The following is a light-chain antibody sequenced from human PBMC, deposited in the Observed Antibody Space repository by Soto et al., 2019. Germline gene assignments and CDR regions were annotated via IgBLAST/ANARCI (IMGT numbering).Light chain of an antibody. V-gene: IGKV3-20*01. CDR3: QQYGSSPYT. Sequence: DIVLTQSPGTLSLSPGETATLSCRAIQHVVNAYVAWYQQRPGQAPRLLIHGASTRAAGIPDRFGGSGSGTDFALTVSTLEPEDFAVYYCQQYGSSPYTFGQGTKLEIK. J-gene: IGKJ2*01. CDR2: GAS. CDR1: QHVVNAY.